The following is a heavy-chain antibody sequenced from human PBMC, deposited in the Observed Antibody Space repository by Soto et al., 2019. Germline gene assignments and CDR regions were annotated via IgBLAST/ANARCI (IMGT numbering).Heavy chain of an antibody. V-gene: IGHV4-39*07. CDR2: IYYSGST. J-gene: IGHJ3*02. D-gene: IGHD3-22*01. CDR1: GGSISSSSYY. Sequence: SETLSLTCTVSGGSISSSSYYWGWIRQPPGKGLEWIGSIYYSGSTYYNPSLKSRVTISVDTSKNQFSLKLSSVTAADTAVYYCARDLPYYYDSSGYAFDIWGQGTMVTVSS. CDR3: ARDLPYYYDSSGYAFDI.